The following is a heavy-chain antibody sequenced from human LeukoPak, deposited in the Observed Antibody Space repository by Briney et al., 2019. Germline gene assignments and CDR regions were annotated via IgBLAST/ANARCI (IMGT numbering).Heavy chain of an antibody. J-gene: IGHJ3*02. Sequence: SETLSLTCAVYGGSFSGYYWSWIRQPPGKGLEWIGYIYYSGSTNYNPSLKSRVTISVDTSKNQFSLKLSSVTAADTAVYYCARHGGYGAFDIWGQGTMVTVSS. CDR3: ARHGGYGAFDI. V-gene: IGHV4-59*08. CDR1: GGSFSGYY. CDR2: IYYSGST. D-gene: IGHD3-22*01.